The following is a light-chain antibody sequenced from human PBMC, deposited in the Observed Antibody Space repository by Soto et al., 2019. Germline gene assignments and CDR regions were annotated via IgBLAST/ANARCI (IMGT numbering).Light chain of an antibody. V-gene: IGKV1-39*01. Sequence: DNQITQSPPALSAFVGDRVTITCRASQNIDTYLNWYQQKPGKAPELLIHDASSLQSGVPSRFSGSGSGADFTLTIGSLQPEHFAVYYCQQSYSSPQTLGQGTKVDIK. CDR1: QNIDTY. CDR3: QQSYSSPQT. CDR2: DAS. J-gene: IGKJ1*01.